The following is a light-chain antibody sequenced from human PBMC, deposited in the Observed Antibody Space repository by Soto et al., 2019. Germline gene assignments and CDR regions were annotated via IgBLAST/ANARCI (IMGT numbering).Light chain of an antibody. CDR1: QSLLHSNGYNY. Sequence: DIVMTQSPLSLPVTPGEPASISCRSSQSLLHSNGYNYLDWYLQKPGQSPQLLIYLGSNRASGVPEGLGGGGSGKFFTQKIRGGGAEVVGFYSCVKAPQTPEASGQGTRV. CDR2: LGS. CDR3: VKAPQTPEA. J-gene: IGKJ1*01. V-gene: IGKV2-28*01.